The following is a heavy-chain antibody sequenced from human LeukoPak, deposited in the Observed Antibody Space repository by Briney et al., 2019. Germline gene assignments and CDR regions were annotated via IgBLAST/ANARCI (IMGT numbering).Heavy chain of an antibody. V-gene: IGHV4-34*01. CDR3: ARGETDSSGYPLDY. Sequence: SETLSLTCAVYGGSFSGYYWSWIRQPPGKGLEWIGEINHSGSTNYNPSLKSRVTISVDTSKNQFSLKLSSVTAADTAVYYCARGETDSSGYPLDYWGQGTLVTVSS. CDR2: INHSGST. J-gene: IGHJ4*02. CDR1: GGSFSGYY. D-gene: IGHD3-22*01.